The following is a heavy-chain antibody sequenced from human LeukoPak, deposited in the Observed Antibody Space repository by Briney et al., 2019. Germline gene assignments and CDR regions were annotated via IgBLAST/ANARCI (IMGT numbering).Heavy chain of an antibody. V-gene: IGHV3-7*01. CDR1: GFSFSSHW. Sequence: GGSLRLSCAGSGFSFSSHWMSWVRQAPGKGPEWVANIKQDGGEKYYVDSVKGRFTISRDNAKNSLYLQMNSLRAEDTAVYYCARDKVVGATYFDYWGQGILVTVSS. D-gene: IGHD1-26*01. J-gene: IGHJ4*02. CDR3: ARDKVVGATYFDY. CDR2: IKQDGGEK.